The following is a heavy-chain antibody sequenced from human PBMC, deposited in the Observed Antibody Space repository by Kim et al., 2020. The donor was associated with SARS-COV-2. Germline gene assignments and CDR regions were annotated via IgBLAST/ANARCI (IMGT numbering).Heavy chain of an antibody. V-gene: IGHV4-59*01. CDR3: ASLVGGSYYDY. J-gene: IGHJ4*02. D-gene: IGHD1-26*01. CDR2: T. Sequence: TTDNPSLKGRVTISVDTSKNQFSLKLRSVTAADTAVYYCASLVGGSYYDYWGQGTLVTVSS.